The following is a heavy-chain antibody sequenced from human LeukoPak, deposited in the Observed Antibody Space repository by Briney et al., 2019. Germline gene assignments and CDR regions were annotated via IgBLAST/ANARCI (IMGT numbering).Heavy chain of an antibody. D-gene: IGHD3-3*01. CDR1: GFTFSNAW. Sequence: GGSLRLSCAVSGFTFSNAWMSWVRQAPGKGLEWVGRIKSKTDGGTTDYAAPVKGRFTISRDDSKNTLYLQMNSLTTEDTAVYYCTSMYYDFWSGYHLPDYWSQGTLITVSS. CDR2: IKSKTDGGTT. J-gene: IGHJ4*02. CDR3: TSMYYDFWSGYHLPDY. V-gene: IGHV3-15*01.